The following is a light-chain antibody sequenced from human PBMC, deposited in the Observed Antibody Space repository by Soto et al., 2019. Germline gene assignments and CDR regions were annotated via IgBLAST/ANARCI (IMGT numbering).Light chain of an antibody. J-gene: IGLJ3*02. Sequence: QAVVTQEPSLTVSPGATVTLTCASSTGAVTSGNYPSWFQQKPGQTPRTLIYTTNSRHSWTPARFSGSLLGGKAALTLSGVQPEDEAEYYCLLYYGGAQLVFGGGTKLTVL. V-gene: IGLV7-43*01. CDR1: TGAVTSGNY. CDR2: TTN. CDR3: LLYYGGAQLV.